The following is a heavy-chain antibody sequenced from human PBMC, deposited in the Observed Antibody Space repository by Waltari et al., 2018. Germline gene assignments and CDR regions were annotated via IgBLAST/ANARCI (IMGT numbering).Heavy chain of an antibody. CDR3: ARRTDYYDSSGYSYYYMDV. CDR1: GGSISSHY. CDR2: IYYSGST. V-gene: IGHV4-59*11. Sequence: QVQLQESGPGLVKPSETLSLTCTVPGGSISSHYWSWIRQPQGKGLEWIGYIYYSGSTNYNPSLKSRVTISVDTSKNQFSLKLSSVTAADTAVYYCARRTDYYDSSGYSYYYMDVWGKGTTVTVSS. D-gene: IGHD3-22*01. J-gene: IGHJ6*03.